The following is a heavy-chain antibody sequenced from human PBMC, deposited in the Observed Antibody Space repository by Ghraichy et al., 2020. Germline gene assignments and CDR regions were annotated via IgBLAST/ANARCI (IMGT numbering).Heavy chain of an antibody. CDR3: ARGQKGPTTIAAAFDY. CDR1: GYTFTGYY. V-gene: IGHV1-2*02. Sequence: ASVKVSCKASGYTFTGYYMHWVRQAPGQGLEWMGWINPNSGGTNYAQKFQGRVTMTRDTSISTAYMELSRLRSDDTAVYYCARGQKGPTTIAAAFDYWGQGTLVTVSS. J-gene: IGHJ4*02. CDR2: INPNSGGT. D-gene: IGHD6-13*01.